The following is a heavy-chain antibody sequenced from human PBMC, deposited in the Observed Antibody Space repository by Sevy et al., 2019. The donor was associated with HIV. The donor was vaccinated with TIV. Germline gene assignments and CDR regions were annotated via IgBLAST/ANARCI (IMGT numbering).Heavy chain of an antibody. CDR2: ISGSGDST. D-gene: IGHD6-19*01. Sequence: GGSLRLSCAASGFTFSNCAMSWVRQAPGRGLEWVSVISGSGDSTYYTHSVKGRFTISRDNSKNTLFLQMNSLGAEDTAVYYCAKERDSSGWYVDYWGQGTLVTVSS. CDR1: GFTFSNCA. J-gene: IGHJ4*02. CDR3: AKERDSSGWYVDY. V-gene: IGHV3-23*01.